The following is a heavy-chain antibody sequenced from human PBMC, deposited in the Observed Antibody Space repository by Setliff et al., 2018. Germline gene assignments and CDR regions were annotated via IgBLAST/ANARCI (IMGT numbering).Heavy chain of an antibody. CDR2: ISGSGRNT. J-gene: IGHJ5*02. D-gene: IGHD3-22*01. CDR1: GLIFGNYA. V-gene: IGHV3-23*01. CDR3: AKEDYSDSSGYYYETPWFDP. Sequence: GSLRLSCAASGLIFGNYAMNWVRQAPGKGLEWVSGISGSGRNTYYADSVKGRFTISRDNSQNTVFLQVNSLRPEDSAVYYCAKEDYSDSSGYYYETPWFDPWGQGTLVTVS.